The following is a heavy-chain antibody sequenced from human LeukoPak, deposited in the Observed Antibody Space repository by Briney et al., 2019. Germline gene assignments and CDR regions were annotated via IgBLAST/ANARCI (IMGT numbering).Heavy chain of an antibody. V-gene: IGHV3-48*01. CDR3: SRLMGMYGSSWPFDY. CDR1: EFSFSSYS. J-gene: IGHJ4*02. CDR2: ISSSSSTI. D-gene: IGHD6-13*01. Sequence: GGSLRLSCAASEFSFSSYSMNWVRQAPGKGLEWVSYISSSSSTIYYADSVKGRFTISRDNAKNSLYLQMSSLRAEDTAVYYCSRLMGMYGSSWPFDYWGQGTLVTVSS.